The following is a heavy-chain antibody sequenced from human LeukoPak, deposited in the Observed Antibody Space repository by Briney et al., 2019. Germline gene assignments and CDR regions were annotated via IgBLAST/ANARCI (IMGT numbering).Heavy chain of an antibody. V-gene: IGHV4-38-2*02. Sequence: PSETLSLTCTVSGYSISSGYYWGWIRQPPGKGLEWIGSIYYSGSTYYNPSLKSRVTISVDTSKNQFSLKLSSVTAADTAVYYCARGMYLWGQGTLVTVSS. J-gene: IGHJ5*02. CDR1: GYSISSGYY. CDR2: IYYSGST. CDR3: ARGMYL.